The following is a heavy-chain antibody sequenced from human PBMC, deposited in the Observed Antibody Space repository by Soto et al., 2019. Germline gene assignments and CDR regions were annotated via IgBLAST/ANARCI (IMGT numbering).Heavy chain of an antibody. CDR1: GYTFTSYG. CDR3: ARDLDIVVVVAATRYYYYYGMDV. CDR2: ISAYNGNT. Sequence: QVQLVQSGAEVKKPGASVKVSCKASGYTFTSYGISWVRQAPGQGLEGMGWISAYNGNTNYAQKLQGRVTMTTDTPTSTAYMELRSLRSDDTAVYYCARDLDIVVVVAATRYYYYYGMDVWGQGTTVTVSS. V-gene: IGHV1-18*01. D-gene: IGHD2-15*01. J-gene: IGHJ6*02.